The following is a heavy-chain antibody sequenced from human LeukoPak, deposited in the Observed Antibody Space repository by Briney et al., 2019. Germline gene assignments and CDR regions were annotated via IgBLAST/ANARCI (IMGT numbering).Heavy chain of an antibody. CDR1: GYTFTGYY. V-gene: IGHV1-2*06. CDR3: ARYSNSQSPFVY. CDR2: INPNSGGT. D-gene: IGHD4-11*01. J-gene: IGHJ4*02. Sequence: ASVKVSCKASGYTFTGYYMHWVRQAPGQGLEWMGRINPNSGGTNYAQKFQGRVTMTRDTSISTAYMELSRLRSDDTAVYYCARYSNSQSPFVYWGQGTLVTVSS.